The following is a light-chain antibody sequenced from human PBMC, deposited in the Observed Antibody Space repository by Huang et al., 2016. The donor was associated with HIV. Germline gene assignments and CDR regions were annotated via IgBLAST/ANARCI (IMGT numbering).Light chain of an antibody. CDR1: QGISNS. CDR2: STS. CDR3: QQYYTSPT. V-gene: IGKV1-NL1*01. Sequence: DIQMTQSPSSLSAFVGDTVTITCRASQGISNSLAWYQQKPGKAPKLLLYSTSRLESGVPSRFRGGGSGTYYTLTINSLQPDDFATYYCQQYYTSPTFGQGSKVEIK. J-gene: IGKJ1*01.